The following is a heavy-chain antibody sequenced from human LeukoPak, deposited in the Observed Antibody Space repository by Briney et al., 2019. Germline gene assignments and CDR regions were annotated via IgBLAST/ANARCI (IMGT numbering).Heavy chain of an antibody. CDR2: IRWNSGSI. Sequence: GRTLRLSCADSGFTFDDYTMRWVRHTPGKSREWVSGIRWNSGSIVYADSVKGRFTISRDNTKNSLYLQMNSLRAEDTALYYCAKDMGGSYPLRLDYWGQGTLVTVSS. CDR1: GFTFDDYT. V-gene: IGHV3-9*01. D-gene: IGHD1-26*01. J-gene: IGHJ4*02. CDR3: AKDMGGSYPLRLDY.